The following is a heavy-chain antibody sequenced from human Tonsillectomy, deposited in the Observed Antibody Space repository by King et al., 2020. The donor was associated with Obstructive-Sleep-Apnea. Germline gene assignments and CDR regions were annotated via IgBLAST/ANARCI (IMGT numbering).Heavy chain of an antibody. CDR3: ARDRGLLWFGELFDWFDP. J-gene: IGHJ5*02. Sequence: QLVQSGAEVKKPGASVKVSCKASGYTFTSYGISWGRQAPGQGLEWMGWISAYNGNTNYAQKLQGRVTMTTDTSTSTAYMELRSLRSDDTAVYYCARDRGLLWFGELFDWFDPWGQGTLVTVSS. CDR1: GYTFTSYG. V-gene: IGHV1-18*01. CDR2: ISAYNGNT. D-gene: IGHD3-10*01.